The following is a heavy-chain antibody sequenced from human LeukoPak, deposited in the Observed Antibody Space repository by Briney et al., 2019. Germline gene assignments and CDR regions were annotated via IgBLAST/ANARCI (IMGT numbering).Heavy chain of an antibody. V-gene: IGHV3-23*01. CDR2: ISGSGGTT. Sequence: PGGSLRLSCAASGFTFSVYAMSWVRQAPGKGLEWVSAISGSGGTTYHADSVKGRFTISRDNSKNTLYLQMNSLRADDTALYYCAKDRGYCSSITCSSSGMDVWGQGTTVTVSS. J-gene: IGHJ6*02. CDR3: AKDRGYCSSITCSSSGMDV. D-gene: IGHD2/OR15-2a*01. CDR1: GFTFSVYA.